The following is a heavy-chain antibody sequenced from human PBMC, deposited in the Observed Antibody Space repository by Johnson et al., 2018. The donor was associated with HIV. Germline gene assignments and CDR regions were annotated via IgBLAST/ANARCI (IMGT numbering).Heavy chain of an antibody. CDR1: GLSFSNFG. CDR2: ISFAGNLK. J-gene: IGHJ3*02. V-gene: IGHV3-33*08. CDR3: AREVDAFDM. Sequence: QVQLVESGGGVVQPGKSLTLSCVGSGLSFSNFGIHWVRQAPGKGPEWVPVISFAGNLKNYPDPVKGRFTISRDNSKNTLYLQMNSLRAEDTAVYYCAREVDAFDMWGQGTLVTVSS.